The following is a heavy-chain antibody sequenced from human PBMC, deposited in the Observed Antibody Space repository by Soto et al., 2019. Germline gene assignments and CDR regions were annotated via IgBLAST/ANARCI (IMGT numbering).Heavy chain of an antibody. V-gene: IGHV1-3*01. CDR3: ARKWELLDDAFDI. CDR1: GYTFTSYA. D-gene: IGHD1-26*01. J-gene: IGHJ3*02. Sequence: GASVKVSCKASGYTFTSYAMHWVRQAPGQRPEWIGKIDAGNGNTKYSQKFQGRVTMTTDTSTSTAYMELRSLRSDDTAVYYCARKWELLDDAFDIWGQGTMVTIS. CDR2: IDAGNGNT.